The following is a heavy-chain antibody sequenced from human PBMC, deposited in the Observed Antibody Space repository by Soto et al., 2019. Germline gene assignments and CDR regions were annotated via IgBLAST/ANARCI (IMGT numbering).Heavy chain of an antibody. Sequence: QVQLVESGGGGVQPGRSLRLSCAASGFTFSSYAMHWVRQAPGKGLEWVAVISYDGSNKYYADSVKGRFTISRDNSKNTLYLQMNSLRAEDTAVYYCARDGEGYCSGGSCFSIDYWGQGTLVTVSS. CDR2: ISYDGSNK. CDR3: ARDGEGYCSGGSCFSIDY. D-gene: IGHD2-15*01. CDR1: GFTFSSYA. V-gene: IGHV3-30-3*01. J-gene: IGHJ4*02.